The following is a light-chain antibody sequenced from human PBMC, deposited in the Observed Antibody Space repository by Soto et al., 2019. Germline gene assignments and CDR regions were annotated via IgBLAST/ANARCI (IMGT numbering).Light chain of an antibody. Sequence: EIVLTQSPGTLSLSPGERATLSCRASQSVPKNYLAWYQQEPGQAPRLLIYDASNRATGIPDRFSGSGSGTDFTLPIIKLEPEDFSVYYCHQYAYAPQTFGQGTKVEIK. J-gene: IGKJ1*01. CDR1: QSVPKNY. V-gene: IGKV3-20*01. CDR2: DAS. CDR3: HQYAYAPQT.